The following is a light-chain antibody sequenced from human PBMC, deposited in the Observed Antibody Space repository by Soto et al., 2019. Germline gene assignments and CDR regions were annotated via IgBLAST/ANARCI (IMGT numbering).Light chain of an antibody. CDR1: QSISSY. V-gene: IGKV1-39*01. CDR3: QQSDSTPRP. Sequence: DIQMTQSPSSLSASVGDRVTITSRASQSISSYLNWYQQKPGKAPKLLIYAASSLQSRVPSRFSGSGSGTEFTLTISSLQPEDFATYYCQQSDSTPRPFGQGTQGEIK. CDR2: AAS. J-gene: IGKJ1*01.